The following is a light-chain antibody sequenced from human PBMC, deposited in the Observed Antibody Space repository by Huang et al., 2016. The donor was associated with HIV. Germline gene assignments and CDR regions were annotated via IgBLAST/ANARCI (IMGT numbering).Light chain of an antibody. CDR2: GAS. CDR3: QQFGSSPPYS. CDR1: QSVTRNY. J-gene: IGKJ2*03. Sequence: EIVLTQSPDTLSLSPGERATVSCRASQSVTRNYLAWYQQRPGQAPKLRIYGASTRATGIPDRFSGSGSGTDVTRTISRLAPEDFAVYYCQQFGSSPPYSFGQGTKLEIK. V-gene: IGKV3-20*01.